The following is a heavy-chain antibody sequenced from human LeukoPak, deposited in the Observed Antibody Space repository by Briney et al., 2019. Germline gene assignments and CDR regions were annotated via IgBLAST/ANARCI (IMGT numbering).Heavy chain of an antibody. D-gene: IGHD2-21*01. CDR1: GFTFSSYA. V-gene: IGHV3-23*01. CDR3: ASGSRYSRPYYFDN. CDR2: ITDSGGDT. Sequence: GGSLRLSCAASGFTFSSYAMSWVRQAPGKGLEWVSAITDSGGDTYTADSVKGRFTISRDNSKNTLYMQMNSLRVEDTAVYYCASGSRYSRPYYFDNWGQGTLVTVSS. J-gene: IGHJ4*02.